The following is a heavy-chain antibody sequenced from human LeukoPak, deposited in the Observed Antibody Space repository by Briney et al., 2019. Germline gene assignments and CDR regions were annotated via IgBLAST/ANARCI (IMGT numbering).Heavy chain of an antibody. V-gene: IGHV3-30*02. CDR2: IRYDGSNK. D-gene: IGHD1-26*01. J-gene: IGHJ5*02. CDR3: ARALSGSYSENWFDP. Sequence: PGGSLRLSCAASGFTFSSYGMHWVRQAPGKGLEWVAFIRYDGSNKYYADSVKGRFTISRDNSKNTLYLQMNSLRAEDTAVYYCARALSGSYSENWFDPWGQGTLVTVSS. CDR1: GFTFSSYG.